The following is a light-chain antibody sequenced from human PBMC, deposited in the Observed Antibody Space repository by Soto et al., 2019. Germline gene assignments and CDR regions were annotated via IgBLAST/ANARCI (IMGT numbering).Light chain of an antibody. Sequence: EIVLTQSPGTLSLSPGERATLSCRASQSVSSSYLAWYQQQPSQAPRLLIYGASSRATGIPDRFSGSGSGTNFTLTTIRLEPEDVAVYYCQQYGSSPLFTFGPGTKVDIK. J-gene: IGKJ3*01. CDR2: GAS. V-gene: IGKV3-20*01. CDR3: QQYGSSPLFT. CDR1: QSVSSSY.